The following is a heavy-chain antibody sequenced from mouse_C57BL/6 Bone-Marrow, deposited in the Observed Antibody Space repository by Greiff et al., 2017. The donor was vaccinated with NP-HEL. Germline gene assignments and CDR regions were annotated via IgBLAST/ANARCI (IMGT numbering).Heavy chain of an antibody. CDR1: GYTFTSYW. Sequence: QVQLQQPGAELVRPGTSVKLSCKASGYTFTSYWMHWVKQRPGQGLEWIGVIDPSDSYTNYHQKFKGKATLTVDTSSSTAYMQLSSLTSEDSAVYYCARVSTMVKWCAYWGQGTLVTVSA. CDR2: IDPSDSYT. D-gene: IGHD2-2*01. J-gene: IGHJ3*01. CDR3: ARVSTMVKWCAY. V-gene: IGHV1-59*01.